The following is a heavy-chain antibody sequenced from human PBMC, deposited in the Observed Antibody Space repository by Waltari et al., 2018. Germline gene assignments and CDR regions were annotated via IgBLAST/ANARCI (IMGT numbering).Heavy chain of an antibody. V-gene: IGHV4-39*01. D-gene: IGHD6-6*01. Sequence: QLQLQESGPGLVKPPETLSLTCTVSGGSISSSSYSWGWIRHPPGKGLEWIGSIYYSGSTYYNPSLKSRVTISVDTSKNQFSLKLSSVTAADTAVYYCARSSPAALNWFDPWGQGTLVTVSS. CDR1: GGSISSSSYS. J-gene: IGHJ5*02. CDR2: IYYSGST. CDR3: ARSSPAALNWFDP.